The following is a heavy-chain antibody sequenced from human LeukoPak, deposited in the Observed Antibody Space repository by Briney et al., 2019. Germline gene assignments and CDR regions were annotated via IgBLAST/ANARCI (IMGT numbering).Heavy chain of an antibody. CDR2: IWYDGSNK. CDR3: VREGGDAAMAFDY. J-gene: IGHJ4*02. D-gene: IGHD5-18*01. Sequence: SGGSLRLSCAASGFTFSSYGMHWVRQAPGKGLEWVTVIWYDGSNKYYADSVKGRFTISRDNSKNTLYLQMNSLRAEDTAVYYCVREGGDAAMAFDYWGQGTLVTVSS. V-gene: IGHV3-33*01. CDR1: GFTFSSYG.